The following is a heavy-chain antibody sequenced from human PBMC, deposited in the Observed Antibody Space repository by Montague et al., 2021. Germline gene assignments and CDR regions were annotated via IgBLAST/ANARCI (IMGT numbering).Heavy chain of an antibody. Sequence: SETLSLTCTVSRSLTNSDYYWGWIRQPPGKGLEWMGSVSHGGRTYYNPSLKSRVTISVDTSNNHFSLKLSSVTTADTAMYYCGRGWDRYYYMDNWGKGTTVTVSS. J-gene: IGHJ6*03. CDR3: GRGWDRYYYMDN. D-gene: IGHD1-26*01. CDR2: VSHGGRT. V-gene: IGHV4-38-2*02. CDR1: RSLTNSDYY.